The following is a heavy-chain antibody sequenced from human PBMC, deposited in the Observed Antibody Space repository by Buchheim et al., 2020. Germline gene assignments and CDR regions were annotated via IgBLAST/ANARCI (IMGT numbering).Heavy chain of an antibody. D-gene: IGHD2-21*01. J-gene: IGHJ6*02. CDR1: GFTFSSFW. V-gene: IGHV3-74*01. CDR2: INTDGSIT. Sequence: EVQLVESGGGLVQPGGSLRLSCAASGFTFSSFWMHWVRQAPGKGLVWVSRINTDGSITHYADSVKGRFTISRDTAKNTLYLQMNSLRAEDTAVYYCARGHLFYYYGMDVWGQGTT. CDR3: ARGHLFYYYGMDV.